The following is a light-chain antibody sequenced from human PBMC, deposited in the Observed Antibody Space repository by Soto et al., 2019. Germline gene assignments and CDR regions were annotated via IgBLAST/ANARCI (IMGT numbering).Light chain of an antibody. V-gene: IGKV3-20*01. J-gene: IGKJ5*01. CDR2: GAS. CDR3: QQYGSSPPSVT. CDR1: QSVSSAY. Sequence: ETLLTQSPATLSMSPGETATLSCRASQSVSSAYLAWYQQKRGQAPRLLIYGASNRATGIPDRFSGSGSGTDFTLTISRLEPEDFAVYYCQQYGSSPPSVTFGQGTRLEIK.